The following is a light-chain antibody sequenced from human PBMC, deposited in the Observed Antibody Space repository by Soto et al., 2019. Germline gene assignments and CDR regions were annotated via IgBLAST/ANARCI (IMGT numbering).Light chain of an antibody. Sequence: AIQLTQSPSSLSASVGDRLTITCRASQGISSALALYQQKPGKAPKLLIYEASSLESGVPSRFSGGGSGTDFTLTISSRQPEDFATDDWQQFNSYPHSCGQGTRRE. V-gene: IGKV1-13*02. CDR2: EAS. CDR3: QQFNSYPHS. CDR1: QGISSA. J-gene: IGKJ5*01.